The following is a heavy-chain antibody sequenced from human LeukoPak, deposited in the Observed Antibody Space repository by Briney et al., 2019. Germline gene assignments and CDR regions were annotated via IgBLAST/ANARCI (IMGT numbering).Heavy chain of an antibody. V-gene: IGHV4-59*01. D-gene: IGHD2-2*01. CDR2: IYYSGST. Sequence: SETLSLTCTVSGGSLSSYYWSWLRQPPGKGLEWIGYIYYSGSTNYNPSLKSRVTISVDTSKNQFSLKLSSVTAADTAVYYCARVGSSTNGEIDYWGQGTLVSVSS. CDR3: ARVGSSTNGEIDY. J-gene: IGHJ4*02. CDR1: GGSLSSYY.